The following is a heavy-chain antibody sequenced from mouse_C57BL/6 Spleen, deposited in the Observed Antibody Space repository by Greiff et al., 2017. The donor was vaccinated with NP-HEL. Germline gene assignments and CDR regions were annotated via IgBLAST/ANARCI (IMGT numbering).Heavy chain of an antibody. Sequence: QVQLKESGPELVKPEASVKISCKASGYAFSSYWMNWVKQRPGKGLEWIGRIYPGDGDTNYNGKFKGKATLTADKSSSTAYMQLSSLTSEDSAVYFCARELGLAWFAYWGQGTLVTVSA. V-gene: IGHV1-82*01. CDR3: ARELGLAWFAY. CDR1: GYAFSSYW. D-gene: IGHD4-1*01. CDR2: IYPGDGDT. J-gene: IGHJ3*01.